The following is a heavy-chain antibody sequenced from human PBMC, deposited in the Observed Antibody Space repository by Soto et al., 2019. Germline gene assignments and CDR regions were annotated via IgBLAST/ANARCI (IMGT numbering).Heavy chain of an antibody. Sequence: SQTLSLTCAISGDSFSSNSAAWNWIRQSPSRSLEWLGRAYYRSQWYYDSAVSVRSRITVIPDTSKNQFSLQLNSVTPEVKALYFCAKQKGDRWAYNGMDVWGQGTTVTVSS. V-gene: IGHV6-1*01. J-gene: IGHJ6*02. CDR1: GDSFSSNSAA. CDR3: AKQKGDRWAYNGMDV. CDR2: AYYRSQWYY. D-gene: IGHD2-21*02.